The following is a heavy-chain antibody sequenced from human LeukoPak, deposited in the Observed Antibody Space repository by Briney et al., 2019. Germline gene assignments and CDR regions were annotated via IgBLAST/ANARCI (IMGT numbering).Heavy chain of an antibody. Sequence: ASLKSSCKASGYTFTGDYMHWVRQAPVQGLECMEWINPNSGGTNSAQKIQGRVTMTRDTSISTAYMEMSRLRSDDTAVYYCARVKVGATIYYFDYWGQGTLVTVSS. CDR2: INPNSGGT. CDR1: GYTFTGDY. V-gene: IGHV1-2*02. D-gene: IGHD1-26*01. J-gene: IGHJ4*02. CDR3: ARVKVGATIYYFDY.